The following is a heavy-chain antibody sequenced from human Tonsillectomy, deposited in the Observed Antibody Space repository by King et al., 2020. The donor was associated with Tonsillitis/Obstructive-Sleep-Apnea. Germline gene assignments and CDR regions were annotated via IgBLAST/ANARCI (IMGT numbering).Heavy chain of an antibody. D-gene: IGHD6-6*01. CDR1: GFTFSSYA. Sequence: VQLVESGGGLVQPGGSLRLSCAASGFTFSSYAMSWVRQAPGKGLEWVSAISGSGGSTYYADSVKGRFTISRDNSKNTLYLQMNSLRAEDTAVYYCAKAQARTPSSIAARPCGYYYYMDVWGKGTTVTVSS. CDR2: ISGSGGST. J-gene: IGHJ6*03. CDR3: AKAQARTPSSIAARPCGYYYYMDV. V-gene: IGHV3-23*04.